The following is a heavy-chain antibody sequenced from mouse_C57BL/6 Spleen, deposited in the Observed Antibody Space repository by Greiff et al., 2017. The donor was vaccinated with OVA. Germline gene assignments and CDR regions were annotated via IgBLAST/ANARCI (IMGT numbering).Heavy chain of an antibody. J-gene: IGHJ2*01. CDR3: ARYDYDGYYFDY. D-gene: IGHD2-4*01. CDR1: GYTFTSYG. CDR2: IYPRSGNT. V-gene: IGHV1-81*01. Sequence: QVHVKQSGAELARPGASVKLSCKASGYTFTSYGISWVKQRTGQGLEWIGEIYPRSGNTYYNEKFKGKATLTADKSSSTAYMELRSLTSEDSAVYFCARYDYDGYYFDYWGQGTTLTVSS.